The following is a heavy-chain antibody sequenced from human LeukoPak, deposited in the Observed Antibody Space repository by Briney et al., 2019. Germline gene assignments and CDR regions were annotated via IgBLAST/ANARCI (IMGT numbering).Heavy chain of an antibody. CDR3: AKDPEYSSNYGMDV. D-gene: IGHD6-6*01. CDR2: ISAGGSST. J-gene: IGHJ6*02. CDR1: GFTFSNAW. Sequence: PGGSLRLSCAASGFTFSNAWMSWVRQAPGRGLEWVSSISAGGSSTYYADSVKGRFTISRDNSKNTLYLQMNSLRAEDTAVYYCAKDPEYSSNYGMDVWGQGITVTVSS. V-gene: IGHV3-23*01.